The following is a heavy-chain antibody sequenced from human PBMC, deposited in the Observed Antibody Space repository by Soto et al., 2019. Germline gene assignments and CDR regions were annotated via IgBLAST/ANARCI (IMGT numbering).Heavy chain of an antibody. D-gene: IGHD3-3*01. V-gene: IGHV1-2*02. CDR3: AIAPTYYDFWSGSLDY. CDR1: GYTFTGYY. CDR2: INPNSGGT. Sequence: ASVKVSCKASGYTFTGYYMHWVRQAPGQGLEWMGWINPNSGGTNYAQKFQGRVTMTRDTSISTAYMELSRLRSDDTAVYYCAIAPTYYDFWSGSLDYWGQGTLVTVSS. J-gene: IGHJ4*02.